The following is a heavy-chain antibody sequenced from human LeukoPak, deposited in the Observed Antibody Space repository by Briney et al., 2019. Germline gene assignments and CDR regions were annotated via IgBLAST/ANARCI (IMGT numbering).Heavy chain of an antibody. J-gene: IGHJ4*02. CDR1: GVSISSSEW. Sequence: SGTLSLTCAVSGVSISSSEWWIWVRQPPGQGLEWIGEIHRDGRTRYNPSLKSRVTMSIDYSKNQFSLKVSSVTAADTVIYYCGKTDIYFNPIDYWGPGSLVTVSS. CDR2: IHRDGRT. V-gene: IGHV4-4*02. CDR3: GKTDIYFNPIDY. D-gene: IGHD3-9*01.